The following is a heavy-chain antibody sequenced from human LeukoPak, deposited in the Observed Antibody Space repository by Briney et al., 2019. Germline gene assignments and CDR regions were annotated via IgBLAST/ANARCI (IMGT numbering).Heavy chain of an antibody. D-gene: IGHD6-19*01. CDR3: AKELYSCGSITFDY. CDR2: ISYDGSNK. CDR1: GFTFSSYG. J-gene: IGHJ4*02. V-gene: IGHV3-30*18. Sequence: GGSLRLSCAASGFTFSSYGMHWVRQAPGKGLEWVAGISYDGSNKYSADSVKGRFTISRDNSKNTLYLQMNSLRAEDTAVYYCAKELYSCGSITFDYWGQGTLVTVSS.